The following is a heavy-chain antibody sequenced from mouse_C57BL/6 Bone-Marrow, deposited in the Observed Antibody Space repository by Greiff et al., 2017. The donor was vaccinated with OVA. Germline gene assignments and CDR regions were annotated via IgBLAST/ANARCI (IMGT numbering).Heavy chain of an antibody. CDR2: ISSGGSYT. Sequence: VQLQESGGDLVKPGGSLKLSCAASGFTFSSYGMSWVRQTPDKRLEWVATISSGGSYTYYPDSVKGRFTISRDNAKNTLYLQMSSLKSEDTAMYYCARRYDYPYYAMDYWGQGTSVTVSS. CDR1: GFTFSSYG. J-gene: IGHJ4*01. V-gene: IGHV5-6*01. D-gene: IGHD2-4*01. CDR3: ARRYDYPYYAMDY.